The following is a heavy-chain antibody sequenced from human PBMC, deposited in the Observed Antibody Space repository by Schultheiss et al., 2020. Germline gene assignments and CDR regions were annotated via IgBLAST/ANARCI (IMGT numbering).Heavy chain of an antibody. J-gene: IGHJ6*02. Sequence: ASVKASCKASGSTFTSYDINWVRQATGQGLEWMGWMNPNSGNTGYAQKFQGRVTMTRNTSISTAYMELSSLRSEDTAVYYCARDIGLWQLVLYGMDVWGQGTTVTISS. D-gene: IGHD6-6*01. CDR2: MNPNSGNT. CDR3: ARDIGLWQLVLYGMDV. V-gene: IGHV1-8*01. CDR1: GSTFTSYD.